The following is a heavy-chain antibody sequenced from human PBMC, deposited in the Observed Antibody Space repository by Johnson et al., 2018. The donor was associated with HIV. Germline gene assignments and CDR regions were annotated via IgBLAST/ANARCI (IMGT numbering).Heavy chain of an antibody. CDR3: SRLPTGYSRDGFDI. J-gene: IGHJ3*02. Sequence: QVQLVESGGGLVQPGGSLRLSCAASGFTFSDYYMTWIRQAPGKGLEWVSYISSSGSTMYYADSVKGRFTISRDNSKNTLYLQMNSLRAGDTAVYYCSRLPTGYSRDGFDIWGQGTMVTVSS. V-gene: IGHV3-11*04. D-gene: IGHD5-18*01. CDR1: GFTFSDYY. CDR2: ISSSGSTM.